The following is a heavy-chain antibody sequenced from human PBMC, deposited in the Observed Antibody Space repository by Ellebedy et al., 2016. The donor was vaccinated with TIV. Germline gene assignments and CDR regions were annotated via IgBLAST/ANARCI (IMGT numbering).Heavy chain of an antibody. CDR2: IYSSQIT. CDR3: ARARVVETRGFDY. V-gene: IGHV4-4*08. Sequence: MPSETLSLTCSVSGTVISRFYWSWIRQPPGKGLEWIGDIYSSQITNYHPSLKRRVTISVETSKNQFSLKLTSVPATDTGVYYCARARVVETRGFDYWGQGTLVTVSS. J-gene: IGHJ4*02. CDR1: GTVISRFY. D-gene: IGHD2-15*01.